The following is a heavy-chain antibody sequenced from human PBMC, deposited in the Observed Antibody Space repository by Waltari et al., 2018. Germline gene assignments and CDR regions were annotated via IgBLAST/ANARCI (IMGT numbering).Heavy chain of an antibody. J-gene: IGHJ4*02. CDR3: ARDLYDSRVPGDYFDY. Sequence: QVHLVQSGAEVRKPGASVKVSCKGSGYTFSGYYIQWLRQDPGQGLEWMGWIDPNTGGTKLAQKFQGRVTMTSDTSINTVYMELSSLGSDDTAIYYCARDLYDSRVPGDYFDYWGQGTLVTVSS. D-gene: IGHD3-16*01. CDR1: GYTFSGYY. CDR2: IDPNTGGT. V-gene: IGHV1-2*02.